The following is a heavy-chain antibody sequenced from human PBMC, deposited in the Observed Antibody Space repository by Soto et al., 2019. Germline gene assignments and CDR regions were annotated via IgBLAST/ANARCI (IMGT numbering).Heavy chain of an antibody. D-gene: IGHD7-27*01. Sequence: SGGSLRLSCAASGFSFSISPMHWVRQAPGKGPEWVALISYDGTNKFYADSVKGRFTISRDNSKSTLYLQVDSLRPEDAAVYYCARDPKTSGGQHWAFNYFDSWGQGTLLTVSS. CDR2: ISYDGTNK. J-gene: IGHJ4*02. CDR3: ARDPKTSGGQHWAFNYFDS. CDR1: GFSFSISP. V-gene: IGHV3-30-3*01.